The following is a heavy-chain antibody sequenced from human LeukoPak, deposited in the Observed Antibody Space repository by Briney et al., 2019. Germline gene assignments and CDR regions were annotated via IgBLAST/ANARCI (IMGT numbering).Heavy chain of an antibody. V-gene: IGHV3-7*03. CDR2: IKQDGSEK. J-gene: IGHJ4*02. Sequence: GGSLRLSCAASGFTFSSYWMSWVRQAPGKGLEWVANIKQDGSEKYYVDSVKGRFTISRDNAKNSLYLQMNSLRAEDTAVYYCARDFTIYYDSSGYLFDYWGQGTLVTVSS. CDR3: ARDFTIYYDSSGYLFDY. CDR1: GFTFSSYW. D-gene: IGHD3-22*01.